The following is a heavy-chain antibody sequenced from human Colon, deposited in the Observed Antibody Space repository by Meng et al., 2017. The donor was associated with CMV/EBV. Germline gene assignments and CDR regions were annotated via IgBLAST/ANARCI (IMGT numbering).Heavy chain of an antibody. Sequence: VLLGQSGAEVKKPGASVKVSCKASGYTFTGYFMYWVRQAPGQGLEWLGVITPITGGTNYAQKFQGRVTMTRDTSMNTAYMELSRLRSDDTAVYYCASLSGGDFDYWGQGTLVTVSS. V-gene: IGHV1-2*02. D-gene: IGHD1-26*01. CDR3: ASLSGGDFDY. CDR1: GYTFTGYF. J-gene: IGHJ4*02. CDR2: ITPITGGT.